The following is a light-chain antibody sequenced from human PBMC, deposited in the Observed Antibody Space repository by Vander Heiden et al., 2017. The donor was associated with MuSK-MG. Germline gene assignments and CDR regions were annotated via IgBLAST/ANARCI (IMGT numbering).Light chain of an antibody. Sequence: QSVLTQEPSVSGAPGQRVTISCSGSNSNIGAGYAAHWYQRFPGRAPKLLIFDDTSRPSGVPDRFSGSKSGISASLVITGLHVEDEADYYCQSFDNRLSGTYVFGTGTKVSVL. CDR1: NSNIGAGYA. J-gene: IGLJ1*01. CDR2: DDT. V-gene: IGLV1-40*01. CDR3: QSFDNRLSGTYV.